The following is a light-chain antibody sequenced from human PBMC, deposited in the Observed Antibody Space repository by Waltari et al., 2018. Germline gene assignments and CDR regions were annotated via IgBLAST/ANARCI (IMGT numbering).Light chain of an antibody. CDR1: QSVDYF. V-gene: IGKV3-15*01. Sequence: EVVLTQSPATLSVAPGERATLSCRASQSVDYFLAWYQQKDGQAPRLLVYGASTRATGIPTRFSGSGSGTDFTLKISRVEAEDVGVYYCMQGTHWPLYTFGQGTKLEIK. CDR3: MQGTHWPLYT. CDR2: GAS. J-gene: IGKJ2*01.